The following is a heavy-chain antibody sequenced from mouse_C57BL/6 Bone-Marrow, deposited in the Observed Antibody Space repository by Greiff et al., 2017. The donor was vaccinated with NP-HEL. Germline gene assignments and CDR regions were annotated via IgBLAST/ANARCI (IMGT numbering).Heavy chain of an antibody. CDR2: IDPSDSYT. Sequence: QVHVKQPGAELVRPGPSVKLSCKASGYTFTSYWMHWVKQRPGQGLEWIGVIDPSDSYTNYNQKFKGKATLTVDTSSSTAYMQLSSLTSEDSAVYYCARLGQDYWGQGTTLTVSS. CDR3: ARLGQDY. V-gene: IGHV1-59*01. CDR1: GYTFTSYW. J-gene: IGHJ2*01. D-gene: IGHD4-1*01.